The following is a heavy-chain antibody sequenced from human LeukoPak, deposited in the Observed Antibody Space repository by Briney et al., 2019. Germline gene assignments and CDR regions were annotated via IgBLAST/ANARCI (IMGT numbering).Heavy chain of an antibody. V-gene: IGHV1-2*02. CDR3: ARDIYGDYSSGY. CDR2: INPNSGGT. D-gene: IGHD4-17*01. CDR1: GYTFTGYY. J-gene: IGHJ4*02. Sequence: ASVKVSCKASGYTFTGYYMHWVRQSPGQGLEWMGWINPNSGGTNYAQKLQGRVTMTTDTSTSTAYMELRSLRSDDTAVYYCARDIYGDYSSGYWGQGTLVTVSS.